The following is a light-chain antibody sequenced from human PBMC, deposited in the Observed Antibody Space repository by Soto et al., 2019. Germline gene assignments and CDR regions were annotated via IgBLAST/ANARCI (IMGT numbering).Light chain of an antibody. CDR2: GAS. Sequence: EIVMTQSPATLSVSPGERATLSCRASQSVTSDLAWYQQKPGQAPRLLISGASTRATGIPARVSGSGSGTEFTLTITSQQSEDFAVYYCQQYKNWPYTFGQGTKLEIK. V-gene: IGKV3-15*01. J-gene: IGKJ2*01. CDR1: QSVTSD. CDR3: QQYKNWPYT.